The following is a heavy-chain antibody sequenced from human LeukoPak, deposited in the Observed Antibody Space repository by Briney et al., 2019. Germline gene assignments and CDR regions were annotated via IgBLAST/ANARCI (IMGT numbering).Heavy chain of an antibody. CDR1: GGTFTSYA. CDR3: ARVPLSGYYDSSGYMSY. D-gene: IGHD3-22*01. V-gene: IGHV1-69*05. CDR2: IIPIFGTA. Sequence: SVKVSCKASGGTFTSYAISWVRQAPGQGLEWMGRIIPIFGTANYAQKFQGRVTITTDESTSTAYMELSSLRSEDTAVYYCARVPLSGYYDSSGYMSYWGQGTLVTVSS. J-gene: IGHJ4*02.